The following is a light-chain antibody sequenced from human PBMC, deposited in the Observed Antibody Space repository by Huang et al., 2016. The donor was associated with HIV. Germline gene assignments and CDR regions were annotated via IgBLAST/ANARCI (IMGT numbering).Light chain of an antibody. Sequence: DIQVTQSPSSLSASVGDRVTITCQASQDITDYLNWYQQTPGKAPKLLISDASKLAAGVPSRFSGTRSGTDFTMTITSLQPEDSATYYCQQYDTLPYTFGQGTKLEI. CDR1: QDITDY. V-gene: IGKV1-33*01. J-gene: IGKJ2*01. CDR3: QQYDTLPYT. CDR2: DAS.